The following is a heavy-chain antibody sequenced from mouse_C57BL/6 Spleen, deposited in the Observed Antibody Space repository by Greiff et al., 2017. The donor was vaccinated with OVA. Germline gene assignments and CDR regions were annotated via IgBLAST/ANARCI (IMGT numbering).Heavy chain of an antibody. D-gene: IGHD2-10*02. J-gene: IGHJ2*01. CDR2: ISSGGSYT. Sequence: EVKLMESGGDLVKPGGSLKLSCAASGFTFSSYGMSWVRQTPDKRLEWVATISSGGSYTYYPDSVKGRFTISRDNAKNTLYLQMSSLKSEDTAMYYCARQGYGNADYWGQGTTLTVSS. V-gene: IGHV5-6*01. CDR3: ARQGYGNADY. CDR1: GFTFSSYG.